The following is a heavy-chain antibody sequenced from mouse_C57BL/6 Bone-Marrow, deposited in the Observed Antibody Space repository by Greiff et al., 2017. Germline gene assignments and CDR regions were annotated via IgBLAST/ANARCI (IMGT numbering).Heavy chain of an antibody. CDR1: GYTFTSYW. CDR3: ARKRIYYDGSRRGYCAMDY. Sequence: QVHLQQPGAELVKPGASVKLSCKASGYTFTSYWMPWVKQRPGRGLEWIGRIDPNSGGTKYNEKFKSKATLTVDKPSSTAYMQLSSLTSEDSAVYYCARKRIYYDGSRRGYCAMDYWGQGTSVTVSS. D-gene: IGHD1-1*01. V-gene: IGHV1-72*01. J-gene: IGHJ4*01. CDR2: IDPNSGGT.